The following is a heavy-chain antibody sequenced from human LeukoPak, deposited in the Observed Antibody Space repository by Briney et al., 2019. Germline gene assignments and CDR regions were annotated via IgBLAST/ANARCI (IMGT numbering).Heavy chain of an antibody. CDR1: GFTFSSYA. V-gene: IGHV3-23*01. CDR2: ISGSGGST. J-gene: IGHJ4*02. Sequence: GGSLRLSCAASGFTFSSYAMSWVRQAPGKGLEWVSAISGSGGSTYYADSVKGRFTISRDNSKNTLYLQMNSLRAEDTAVYYCARDFFPVVDSTWYEIGYWGQGTLVTVSS. D-gene: IGHD2-21*01. CDR3: ARDFFPVVDSTWYEIGY.